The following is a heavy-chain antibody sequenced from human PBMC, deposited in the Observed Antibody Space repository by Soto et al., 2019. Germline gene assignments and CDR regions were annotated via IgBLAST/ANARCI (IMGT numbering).Heavy chain of an antibody. D-gene: IGHD4-17*01. CDR3: ARAYGGDAEYFQH. J-gene: IGHJ1*01. CDR1: GGSFSGYY. V-gene: IGHV4-34*01. CDR2: INHSGST. Sequence: PSETLSLTCAVYGGSFSGYYWSWIRQPPGKGLEWIGEINHSGSTNYNPSLKSRVTISVDTSKNQFSLKPSSVTAADTAVYYCARAYGGDAEYFQHWGQGTLVTVSS.